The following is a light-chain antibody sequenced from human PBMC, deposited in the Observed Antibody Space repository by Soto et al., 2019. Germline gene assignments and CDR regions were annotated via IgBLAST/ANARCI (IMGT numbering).Light chain of an antibody. Sequence: EVVLTQSPGTLSLSPGERATLSCRASQSVSNNYLAWYRQKPGQSPRLLIYGASSRATGIPDRFSGGGSGTDFTLTISRVEPEDFAVYYCQQYDTSLWTFGQGTKVEIK. J-gene: IGKJ1*01. CDR1: QSVSNNY. V-gene: IGKV3-20*01. CDR3: QQYDTSLWT. CDR2: GAS.